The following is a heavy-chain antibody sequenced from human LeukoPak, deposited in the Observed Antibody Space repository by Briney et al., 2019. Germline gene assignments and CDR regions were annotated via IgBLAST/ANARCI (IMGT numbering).Heavy chain of an antibody. CDR3: ARRKGSGSYWVDY. Sequence: SETLSLTCTVPGGSISSSSYYWGWIRQPPGKGLEWIGSIYYSGSTYYNPSLKSRVTISVDTSKNQFSLKLSSVTAADTAVYYCARRKGSGSYWVDYWGQGTLVTVSS. J-gene: IGHJ4*02. CDR1: GGSISSSSYY. V-gene: IGHV4-39*01. CDR2: IYYSGST. D-gene: IGHD3-10*01.